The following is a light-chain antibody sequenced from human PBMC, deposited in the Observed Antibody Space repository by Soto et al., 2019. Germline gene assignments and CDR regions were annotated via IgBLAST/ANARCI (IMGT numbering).Light chain of an antibody. CDR3: QQYENWPSIT. J-gene: IGKJ1*01. V-gene: IGKV3-15*01. Sequence: EIVMTQSPGTLSVSPWEGATLSCGASQNIRSKLAWYQQKPGQAPRLLISGASTRATGIPVRFSGSGSGTEFALAISSLQSEDFAVYYCQQYENWPSITFGQGTKVDIK. CDR2: GAS. CDR1: QNIRSK.